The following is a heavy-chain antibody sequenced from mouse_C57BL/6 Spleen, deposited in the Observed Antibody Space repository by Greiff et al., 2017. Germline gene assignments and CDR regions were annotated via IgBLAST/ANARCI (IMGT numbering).Heavy chain of an antibody. D-gene: IGHD2-4*01. CDR1: GFSLTSYG. CDR2: IWGVGST. V-gene: IGHV2-6*01. CDR3: ARYDYDSPFAY. Sequence: VMLVESGPGLVAPSQSLSITCTVSGFSLTSYGVDWVRQSPGKGLEWLGVIWGVGSTNYNSALKSRLSISKDNSKSQVFLKMNSLQTDDTAMYYCARYDYDSPFAYWGQGTLVTVSA. J-gene: IGHJ3*01.